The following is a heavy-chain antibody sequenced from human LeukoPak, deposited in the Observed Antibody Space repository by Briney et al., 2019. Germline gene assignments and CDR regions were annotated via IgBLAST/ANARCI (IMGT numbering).Heavy chain of an antibody. D-gene: IGHD5-18*01. V-gene: IGHV3-73*01. J-gene: IGHJ6*03. CDR1: GFTFSGSA. CDR2: IRSKANSYAT. CDR3: TREYTAMDKYYYYYMDV. Sequence: PGGSLRLSCAASGFTFSGSAMHWVRQASGKGLEWVGRIRSKANSYATAYAASVKGRFTISRDDSKNTAYLQMNCLKTEDTAVYYCTREYTAMDKYYYYYMDVWGKGTTVTVSS.